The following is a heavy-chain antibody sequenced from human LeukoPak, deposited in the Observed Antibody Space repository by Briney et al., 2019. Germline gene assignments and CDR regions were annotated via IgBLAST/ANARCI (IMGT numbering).Heavy chain of an antibody. CDR1: GYTFTSYG. D-gene: IGHD3-22*01. V-gene: IGHV1-18*01. CDR2: ISAYNDNT. CDR3: ARGRRYDSSGYRPEIDY. J-gene: IGHJ4*02. Sequence: ASVKVSCKASGYTFTSYGISWVRQAPGQGLEWMGWISAYNDNTNNAQKLQGRVTMTTDTSTSTAYMELRSLRSDDTAVYYRARGRRYDSSGYRPEIDYWGQGTLVTVSS.